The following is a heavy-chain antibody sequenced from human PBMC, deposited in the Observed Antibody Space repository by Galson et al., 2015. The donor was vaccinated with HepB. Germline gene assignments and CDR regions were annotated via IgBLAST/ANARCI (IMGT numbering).Heavy chain of an antibody. V-gene: IGHV4-30-2*01. CDR1: GGSISSGGYP. Sequence: LSLTCAVSGGSISSGGYPWSWIRQPPGKGLEWIWYIYHSGSTYYNPSLKSRVTISVDRSKNQFSLKLSSVTAADTAVYYCARDLDGGFDYWGQGTLVTVSS. D-gene: IGHD3-10*01. CDR2: IYHSGST. CDR3: ARDLDGGFDY. J-gene: IGHJ4*02.